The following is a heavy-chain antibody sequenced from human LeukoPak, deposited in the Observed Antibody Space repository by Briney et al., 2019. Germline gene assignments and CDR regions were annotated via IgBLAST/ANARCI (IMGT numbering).Heavy chain of an antibody. D-gene: IGHD5-12*01. Sequence: PSETLSLTCTVSGGSISSYYWSWIRQPPGKGLEWIGYIYYSGSTNYNPSLKSRVTISVDTSKNQFSLKLSSVTAADTAVYYCARVWGGYGPIDYWGQGTLVTVSS. V-gene: IGHV4-59*01. CDR1: GGSISSYY. J-gene: IGHJ4*02. CDR3: ARVWGGYGPIDY. CDR2: IYYSGST.